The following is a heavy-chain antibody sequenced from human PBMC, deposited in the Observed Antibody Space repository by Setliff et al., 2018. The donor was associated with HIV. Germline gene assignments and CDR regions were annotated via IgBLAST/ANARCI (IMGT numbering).Heavy chain of an antibody. D-gene: IGHD3-22*01. CDR1: GYTFSTYY. J-gene: IGHJ4*02. Sequence: SVKVSCKASGYTFSTYYLHWVRQAPGQGLEWLGIISPSGGSTSYAQKFQGRVTMTRDTSTSTFYMDQSSLRSDDTAVYYCASERRIVVGYYFDSWGQGTLVTVSS. CDR2: ISPSGGST. CDR3: ASERRIVVGYYFDS. V-gene: IGHV1-46*01.